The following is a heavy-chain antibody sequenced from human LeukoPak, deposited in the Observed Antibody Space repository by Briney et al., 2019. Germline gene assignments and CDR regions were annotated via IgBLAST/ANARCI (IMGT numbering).Heavy chain of an antibody. V-gene: IGHV4-31*03. D-gene: IGHD6-13*01. CDR2: IRYGGNT. Sequence: ASETLSLTCTVSGGSISSGDYYWGWIRQHPGKGLEWIGYIRYGGNTYYNPTLKSRGMISVDTSENQLSLKLNSVTAADTAVYYCARCPYSSSWYVGEDYWGQGTLVTVSS. CDR3: ARCPYSSSWYVGEDY. CDR1: GGSISSGDYY. J-gene: IGHJ4*02.